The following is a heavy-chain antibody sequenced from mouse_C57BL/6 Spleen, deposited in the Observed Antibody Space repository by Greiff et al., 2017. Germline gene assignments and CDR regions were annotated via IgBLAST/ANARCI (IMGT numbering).Heavy chain of an antibody. CDR1: GYSFTSYY. Sequence: QVQLQQSGPELVKPGASVKISCKASGYSFTSYYIHWVKQRPGQGLEWIGWIYPGSGNTKYNEKFKGKATLTADTSSSTAYMQLSSLTSEDSAVYYCASSVTTVVPYFDYWGQGTTLTVSS. CDR2: IYPGSGNT. D-gene: IGHD1-1*01. V-gene: IGHV1-66*01. CDR3: ASSVTTVVPYFDY. J-gene: IGHJ2*01.